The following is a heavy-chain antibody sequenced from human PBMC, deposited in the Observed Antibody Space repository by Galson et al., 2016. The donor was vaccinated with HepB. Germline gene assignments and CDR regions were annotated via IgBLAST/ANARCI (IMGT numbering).Heavy chain of an antibody. CDR1: EFTFSSNA. V-gene: IGHV3-23*01. J-gene: IGHJ4*02. Sequence: SLRLSCAASEFTFSSNAMGWVRQAPGKGLEWVSSISGSGDRTHYADSVKGRFTISRDNSKNTLYLQMSSLKASDTAMYYCVRRGDGYDFDLWGQGTLVTVSS. D-gene: IGHD5-24*01. CDR3: VRRGDGYDFDL. CDR2: ISGSGDRT.